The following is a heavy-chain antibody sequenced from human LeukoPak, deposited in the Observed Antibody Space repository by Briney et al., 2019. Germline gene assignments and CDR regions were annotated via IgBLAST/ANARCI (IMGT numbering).Heavy chain of an antibody. CDR1: GFTFSSYS. V-gene: IGHV3-21*01. CDR3: ASIQWQTRGY. CDR2: ISSSSSYI. J-gene: IGHJ4*02. D-gene: IGHD5-12*01. Sequence: PGGSLRLSCAASGFTFSSYSMNSVLQAPGKGLEWVSSISSSSSYIYYADSVKGRFTISRDNAKNSLYLQMNSLRAEDTAVYYCASIQWQTRGYWGQGTLVTVSS.